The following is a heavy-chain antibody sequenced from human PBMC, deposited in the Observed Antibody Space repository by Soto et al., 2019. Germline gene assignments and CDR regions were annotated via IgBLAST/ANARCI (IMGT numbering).Heavy chain of an antibody. D-gene: IGHD4-17*01. Sequence: TLSLTCVVSGWSLSDYFWSWIRQPPGRGLEWIGNIFYSGSTYYNPSLKSRVTISVDTSRNQFSLKLSSVTAADTAVYYCARRTDYGDYSDAFDVWGHGSMVTVSS. CDR3: ARRTDYGDYSDAFDV. J-gene: IGHJ3*01. CDR1: GWSLSDYF. V-gene: IGHV4-34*12. CDR2: IFYSGST.